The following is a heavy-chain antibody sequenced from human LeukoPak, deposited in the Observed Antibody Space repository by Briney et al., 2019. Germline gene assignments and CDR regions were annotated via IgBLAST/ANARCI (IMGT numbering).Heavy chain of an antibody. J-gene: IGHJ6*02. Sequence: GASVKVSCKASGYTFTSYDINRVRQATGQGLEWMGWMNPNSGNTGYAQKFQGRVTMTRNTSISTAYMELSSLRSEDTAVYYCARGALWFGHVYGMDVWGQGTTVTVSS. D-gene: IGHD3-10*01. CDR2: MNPNSGNT. CDR1: GYTFTSYD. V-gene: IGHV1-8*01. CDR3: ARGALWFGHVYGMDV.